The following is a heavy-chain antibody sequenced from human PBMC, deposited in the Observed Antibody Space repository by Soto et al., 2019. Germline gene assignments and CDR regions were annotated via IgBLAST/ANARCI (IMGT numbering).Heavy chain of an antibody. D-gene: IGHD3-16*01. J-gene: IGHJ6*02. CDR2: INPNSGGT. Sequence: SVKVSCKASGDTFTTYDINWVRQATGQGLEWMGWINPNSGGTNYAQKFQGRVTMTRDTSISTAYMELSRLRSDDTAVYYCARGLGTRTLYGMDVWGQGTTVTVSS. V-gene: IGHV1-2*02. CDR1: GDTFTTYD. CDR3: ARGLGTRTLYGMDV.